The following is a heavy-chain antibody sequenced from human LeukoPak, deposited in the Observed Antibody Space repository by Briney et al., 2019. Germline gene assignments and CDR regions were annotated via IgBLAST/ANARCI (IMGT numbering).Heavy chain of an antibody. D-gene: IGHD3-10*01. CDR2: IIPIFGTT. CDR1: GGTFSSYA. Sequence: SVKVSCKASGGTFSSYAISWVRQAPGQGLEWMGGIIPIFGTTNYAQKFQDRVTITADKSTSTAYMELSSLRSEDTAVYYCARGVVRGPHYYYYMDVWGQGTLVTVSS. CDR3: ARGVVRGPHYYYYMDV. J-gene: IGHJ6*03. V-gene: IGHV1-69*06.